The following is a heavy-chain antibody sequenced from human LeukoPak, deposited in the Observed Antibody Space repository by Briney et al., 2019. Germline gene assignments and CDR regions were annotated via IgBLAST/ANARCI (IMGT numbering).Heavy chain of an antibody. CDR1: GGSFRGYY. V-gene: IGHV4-34*01. J-gene: IGHJ4*02. Sequence: SETLSLSCAVSGGSFRGYYWSWIRQPPGKGLEWIGEINHSGSTNYNPSLKSRVTISVNTSKNHFSLKLSSVTAADTAVYYCASGGYSNSAYWGQGTLVTVSS. D-gene: IGHD4-11*01. CDR3: ASGGYSNSAY. CDR2: INHSGST.